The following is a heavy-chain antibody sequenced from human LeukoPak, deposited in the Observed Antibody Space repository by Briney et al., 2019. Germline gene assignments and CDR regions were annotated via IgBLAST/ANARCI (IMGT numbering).Heavy chain of an antibody. J-gene: IGHJ4*02. CDR3: ARGRHYYDSSGRPMYYFDY. Sequence: SETLSLTCTVSGNSISSGDNYWSWIRQPAGKGLEWIGRIYTSGSTNYNPSLKSRVTISVDTSKNQFSLKLSSVTAADTAVYYCARGRHYYDSSGRPMYYFDYWGQGTLVTVSS. V-gene: IGHV4-61*02. D-gene: IGHD3-22*01. CDR1: GNSISSGDNY. CDR2: IYTSGST.